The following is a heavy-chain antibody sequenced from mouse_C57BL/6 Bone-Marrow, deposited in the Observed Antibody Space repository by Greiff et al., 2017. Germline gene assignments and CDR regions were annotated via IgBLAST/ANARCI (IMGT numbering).Heavy chain of an antibody. V-gene: IGHV1-75*01. J-gene: IGHJ2*01. CDR3: ARSHYYGSPSPFDY. D-gene: IGHD1-1*01. Sequence: QVQLQQSGPELVKPGASVKISCKASGYTFTDYYINWVKQRPGKGLEWIGWVFPGSGSTYYNEKVKGKATLTGDKSSSTAYMLLSSLTSEDSAVYFCARSHYYGSPSPFDYWGQGTTLTVSS. CDR1: GYTFTDYY. CDR2: VFPGSGST.